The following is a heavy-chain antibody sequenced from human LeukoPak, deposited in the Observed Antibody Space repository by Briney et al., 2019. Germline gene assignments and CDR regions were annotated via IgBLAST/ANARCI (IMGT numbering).Heavy chain of an antibody. D-gene: IGHD4-4*01. J-gene: IGHJ3*02. CDR2: INHSGST. CDR1: GGSFSGYY. Sequence: SETLSLTCAVYGGSFSGYYWSWIRQPPGKGLEWIGEINHSGSTNYNPSLKSRVTISVDTSKNQFSLKLSSVTAADTAVYYCARGPRTTTVTTLGIWGQGTMVTVSS. CDR3: ARGPRTTTVTTLGI. V-gene: IGHV4-34*01.